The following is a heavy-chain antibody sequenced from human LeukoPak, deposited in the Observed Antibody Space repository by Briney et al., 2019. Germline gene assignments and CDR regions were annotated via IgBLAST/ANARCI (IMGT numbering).Heavy chain of an antibody. V-gene: IGHV4-39*07. CDR2: IYYSGST. CDR3: ACPADTRRKYYDSSGYPPKFDY. J-gene: IGHJ4*02. Sequence: PSETLSLTCTVSGGSISSSSYYWGWIRQPPGKGLEWIGSIYYSGSTYYNPSLKSRVTISVDTSKNQFSLKLSSVTAADTAVYYCACPADTRRKYYDSSGYPPKFDYWGQGTLVTVSS. CDR1: GGSISSSSYY. D-gene: IGHD3-22*01.